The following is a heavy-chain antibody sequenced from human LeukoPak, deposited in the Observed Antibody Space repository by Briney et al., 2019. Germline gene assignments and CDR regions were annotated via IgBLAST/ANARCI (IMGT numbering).Heavy chain of an antibody. V-gene: IGHV4-34*01. Sequence: SETLSLTCAVYGGSFSGYYWSWIRQPPGKGLEWIGEINHSGSTNYNPSLKSRVTISVDTSKNQFSLKLSSVTAADTAVYYCASGSYYPYTYYYYGMDVWGQGTTVTVSS. CDR3: ASGSYYPYTYYYYGMDV. CDR1: GGSFSGYY. J-gene: IGHJ6*02. D-gene: IGHD3-10*01. CDR2: INHSGST.